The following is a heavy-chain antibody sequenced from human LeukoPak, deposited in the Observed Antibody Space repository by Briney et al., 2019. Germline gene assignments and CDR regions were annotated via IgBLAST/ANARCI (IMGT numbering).Heavy chain of an antibody. Sequence: PGRSLRLSCAASGFTFSSYGMHWVRQAPGKGLDWVSAIGGSDGRTYYADSVKGRFTISRDNSKNTLYLQLNSLRAEDTAVYYCAKDTSDRSGYFYYFDYWGQGTLVTVSS. J-gene: IGHJ4*02. CDR1: GFTFSSYG. D-gene: IGHD3-22*01. CDR3: AKDTSDRSGYFYYFDY. V-gene: IGHV3-23*01. CDR2: IGGSDGRT.